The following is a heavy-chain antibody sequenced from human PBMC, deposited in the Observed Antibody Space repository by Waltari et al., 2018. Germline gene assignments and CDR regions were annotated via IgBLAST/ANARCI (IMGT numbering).Heavy chain of an antibody. J-gene: IGHJ5*02. D-gene: IGHD3-9*01. CDR2: IYYSGST. Sequence: QVQLQESGPGLVKPSETLSLTCTVSGGSISSYYWSWIRQPPGKGLEWIGYIYYSGSTNYNPPLKSRVTISVDPSKNQFSLKLSSVTAADTAVYYCARGSGYYDILTGYPRTHWFDPWGQGTLVTVSS. CDR3: ARGSGYYDILTGYPRTHWFDP. CDR1: GGSISSYY. V-gene: IGHV4-59*01.